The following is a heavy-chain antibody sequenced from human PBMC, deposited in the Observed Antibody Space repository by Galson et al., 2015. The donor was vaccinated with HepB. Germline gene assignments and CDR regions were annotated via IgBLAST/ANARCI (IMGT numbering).Heavy chain of an antibody. CDR2: ISGYNGNT. CDR1: GYTFTTYG. D-gene: IGHD3-22*01. J-gene: IGHJ3*02. V-gene: IGHV1-18*01. CDR3: ARDLYYYASSGSYSDVFDI. Sequence: SVKVSCKASGYTFTTYGISWVRQAPGQGLEWMGWISGYNGNTNYAQKFQGRVTMTTDTSTSTAYMDLRSLRSDDTAVYYCARDLYYYASSGSYSDVFDIWGKGTMVTVSS.